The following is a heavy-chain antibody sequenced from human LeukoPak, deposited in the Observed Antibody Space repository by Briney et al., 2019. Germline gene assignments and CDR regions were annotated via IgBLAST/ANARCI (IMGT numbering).Heavy chain of an antibody. V-gene: IGHV3-48*01. CDR3: ARTFWVDTAMVPDY. Sequence: GGSLRLSCAASGFTFSTYSMNWVRQAPGKGLEWVSYISSSSSPIYYADSVKGRFTISRDNAKNSLYLQMNSLRAEDTAVYYCARTFWVDTAMVPDYWGQGTLVTVSS. J-gene: IGHJ4*02. CDR1: GFTFSTYS. D-gene: IGHD5-18*01. CDR2: ISSSSSPI.